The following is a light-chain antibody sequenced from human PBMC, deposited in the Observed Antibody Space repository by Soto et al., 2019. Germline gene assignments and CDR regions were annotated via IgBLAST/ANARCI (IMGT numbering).Light chain of an antibody. V-gene: IGLV8-61*01. CDR2: STN. CDR1: SGSVSTSYY. Sequence: QTVVTQEPSFSVSPGGTVTLTCGLSSGSVSTSYYPSWYQQTPGQAPRTLIYSTNTRSSGVPDRFSGSILGNKAALTITGAQADDEYDYYCVLYMGSDVVFGGGTKVTVL. J-gene: IGLJ2*01. CDR3: VLYMGSDVV.